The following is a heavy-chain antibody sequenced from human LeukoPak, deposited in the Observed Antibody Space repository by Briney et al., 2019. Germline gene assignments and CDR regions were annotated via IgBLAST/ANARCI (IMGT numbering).Heavy chain of an antibody. CDR3: ARLSAGSGSCYLLDY. D-gene: IGHD3-10*01. J-gene: IGHJ4*02. CDR2: IYPGDSDT. Sequence: GESLKISCKGSGYSFTSYWIGWVRQMPGKGLEWMGIIYPGDSDTRYSPSFQGQVTISADKSISTAYLQWSSLKASDTAMYYCARLSAGSGSCYLLDYWGQGTLVTVSS. V-gene: IGHV5-51*01. CDR1: GYSFTSYW.